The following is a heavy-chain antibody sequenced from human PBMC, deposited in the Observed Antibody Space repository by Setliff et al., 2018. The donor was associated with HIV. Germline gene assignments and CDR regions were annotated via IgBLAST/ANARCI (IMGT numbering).Heavy chain of an antibody. CDR2: IYYTGIP. CDR3: ARVARVHPFDP. Sequence: SETLSLTCSVFGGSMNSHYWSWIRQPPGKGLEWIGLIYYTGIPTYNTSLKSRVTMSVDRSKNQFSLRLTSVTAAGTAMYYCARVARVHPFDPWGQGTLVTVSS. CDR1: GGSMNSHY. V-gene: IGHV4-59*11. J-gene: IGHJ5*02.